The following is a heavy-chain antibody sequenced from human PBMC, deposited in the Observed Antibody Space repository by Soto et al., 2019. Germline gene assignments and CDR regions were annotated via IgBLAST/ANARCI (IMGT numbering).Heavy chain of an antibody. Sequence: ASLKVSCKASGYTFTSYGISWVRQAPGQGLEWMGWISAYNGNTNYAQKLQGRVTMTTDTSTSTAYMELRSLGSDDTAVYYCAREEFSSGWYDYWGQGTLVTVSS. V-gene: IGHV1-18*01. D-gene: IGHD6-19*01. CDR2: ISAYNGNT. CDR1: GYTFTSYG. J-gene: IGHJ4*02. CDR3: AREEFSSGWYDY.